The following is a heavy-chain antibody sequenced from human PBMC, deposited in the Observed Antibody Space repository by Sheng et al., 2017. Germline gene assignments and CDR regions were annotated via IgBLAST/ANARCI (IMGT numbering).Heavy chain of an antibody. J-gene: IGHJ4*02. V-gene: IGHV4-38-2*01. CDR3: ARVTRDILAGILYFDY. CDR2: SIIVGTP. CDR1: GYSISSGYY. D-gene: IGHD3-9*01. Sequence: QVQLHESGPGLVKPSETLSLTCAVSGYSISSGYYWAGSGSPHGRGWSGLRISIIVGTPPLQSVPQESNHMSVDTSKNQFSLRLSSVTAADTAVYYCARVTRDILAGILYFDYWGQGALVTVSS.